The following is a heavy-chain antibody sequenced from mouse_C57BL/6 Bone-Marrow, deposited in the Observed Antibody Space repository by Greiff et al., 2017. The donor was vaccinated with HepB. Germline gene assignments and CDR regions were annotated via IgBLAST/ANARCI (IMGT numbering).Heavy chain of an antibody. CDR2: ISNGGGST. V-gene: IGHV5-12*01. D-gene: IGHD4-1*01. Sequence: EVQGVESGGGLVQPGGSLKLSCAASGFTFSDYYMYWVRQTPEKRLEWVAYISNGGGSTYYPDTVKGRFTISRDNAKNTLYLQMSRLKSEDTAMYYCARGPLGAMDYWGQGTSVTVSS. CDR1: GFTFSDYY. CDR3: ARGPLGAMDY. J-gene: IGHJ4*01.